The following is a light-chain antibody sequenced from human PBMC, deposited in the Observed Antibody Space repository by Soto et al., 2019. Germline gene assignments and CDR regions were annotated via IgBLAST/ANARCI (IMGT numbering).Light chain of an antibody. CDR2: AAS. V-gene: IGKV1-39*01. Sequence: DIQLTQSPSSLSASVGDRVTITCRASQSIRSYLNWYQQKPGKAPKLLIYAASSLQTGVSSRFSGSGSGTDFTLTIRNLQPEDFATYYCQQTSSTPTFGGGTKV. CDR3: QQTSSTPT. CDR1: QSIRSY. J-gene: IGKJ4*01.